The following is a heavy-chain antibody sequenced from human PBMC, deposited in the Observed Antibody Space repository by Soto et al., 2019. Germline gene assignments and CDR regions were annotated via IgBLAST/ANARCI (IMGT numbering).Heavy chain of an antibody. CDR2: IWYDGSNK. CDR1: GFTFSSYG. CDR3: AKKGYGSGCVGAFDI. D-gene: IGHD3-10*01. V-gene: IGHV3-30*02. J-gene: IGHJ3*02. Sequence: GGSLRLSCAASGFTFSSYGMHWVRQAPGKGLEWVAVIWYDGSNKYYADSVKGRFTISRDNSKNTLYLQMNSLRAEDTAVYYCAKKGYGSGCVGAFDIWGQGTMVTVSS.